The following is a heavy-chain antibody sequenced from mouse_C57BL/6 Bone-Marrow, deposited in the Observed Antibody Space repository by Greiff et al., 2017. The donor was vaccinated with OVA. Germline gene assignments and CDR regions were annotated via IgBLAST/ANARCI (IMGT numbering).Heavy chain of an antibody. D-gene: IGHD1-1*01. CDR1: GYTFTSYW. J-gene: IGHJ4*01. Sequence: QVQLKQPGAELVKPGASVKLSCKASGYTFTSYWMHWVKQRPGRGLEWIGRIDPNSGGTKYNEKFKSKATLTVDTPSSTAYMQLSSLTSEDSAVYYCARRTVVARYAMDYWGQGTSVTVSS. CDR3: ARRTVVARYAMDY. CDR2: IDPNSGGT. V-gene: IGHV1-72*01.